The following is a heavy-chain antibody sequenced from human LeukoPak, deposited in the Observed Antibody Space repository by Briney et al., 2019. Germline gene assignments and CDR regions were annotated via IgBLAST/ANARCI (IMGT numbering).Heavy chain of an antibody. D-gene: IGHD6-19*01. J-gene: IGHJ4*02. CDR3: ARIGSGWYVGY. Sequence: PSETLSLTCTVSGGSISSGGYYWSWIRQPPGKGLEWIGYIYHSGSTYYNPSLKSRVTISVDRSKNQFSLKLSSVTAADTAVYYCARIGSGWYVGYWGQGTLVTVSS. CDR2: IYHSGST. V-gene: IGHV4-30-2*02. CDR1: GGSISSGGYY.